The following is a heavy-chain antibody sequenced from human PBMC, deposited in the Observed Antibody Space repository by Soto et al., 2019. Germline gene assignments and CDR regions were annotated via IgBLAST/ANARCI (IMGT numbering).Heavy chain of an antibody. CDR3: ARDRRDDRLFDY. CDR1: GGTFSSYA. V-gene: IGHV1-69*13. CDR2: IIPIFGTA. J-gene: IGHJ4*02. Sequence: SVKVSCKASGGTFSSYAISWVRQAPGQGLEWMGGIIPIFGTANYAQKFQGRVTITADESTSTAYMELSSLRSEDTAVYYCARDRRDDRLFDYWGQGTLVTVSS.